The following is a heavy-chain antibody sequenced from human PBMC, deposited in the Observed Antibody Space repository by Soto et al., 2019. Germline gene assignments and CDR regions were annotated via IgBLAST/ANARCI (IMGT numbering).Heavy chain of an antibody. D-gene: IGHD6-13*01. V-gene: IGHV3-23*01. J-gene: IGHJ4*02. CDR3: AKLAAAAADDYFDY. CDR2: IYGSSGST. CDR1: GFTFSNYA. Sequence: GGSLRLCCAASGFTFSNYAMSWFRQAPGKGLEWVSTIYGSSGSTYYADSVKGRFTISRDNSKNTLDLQVNSLRAEDTAVYYCAKLAAAAADDYFDYWGQGTLVTVSS.